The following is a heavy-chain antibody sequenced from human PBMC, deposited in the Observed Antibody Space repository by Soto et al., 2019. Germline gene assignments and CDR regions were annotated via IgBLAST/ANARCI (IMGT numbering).Heavy chain of an antibody. CDR2: ISSGGSTI. CDR1: GFTFSTYT. CDR3: ARDGDTSSLGYYYYMDV. D-gene: IGHD6-6*01. Sequence: EVQLVESGGGLVQPGGSLRLSCAASGFTFSTYTLNWVRQAPGKGLDWLSFISSGGSTIYNADSVKGRFTISRDNARNSLYLQMNSLRAEDTAVYFCARDGDTSSLGYYYYMDVWGKGTTVTVSS. V-gene: IGHV3-48*01. J-gene: IGHJ6*03.